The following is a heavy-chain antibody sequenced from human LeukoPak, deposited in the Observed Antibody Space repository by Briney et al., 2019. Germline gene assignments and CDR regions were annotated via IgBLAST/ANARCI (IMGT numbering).Heavy chain of an antibody. J-gene: IGHJ6*03. Sequence: ASVKVSCKASGYTFTGYFMHWVRQAPGQGLEWMGWIDPNSGGTNFAQKFQGRVTMARDTSISTAYMELSRLRSDDTAVYYCARGGSPIYYYYMDVWGKGTTVTISS. D-gene: IGHD2-2*01. CDR2: IDPNSGGT. CDR1: GYTFTGYF. V-gene: IGHV1-2*02. CDR3: ARGGSPIYYYYMDV.